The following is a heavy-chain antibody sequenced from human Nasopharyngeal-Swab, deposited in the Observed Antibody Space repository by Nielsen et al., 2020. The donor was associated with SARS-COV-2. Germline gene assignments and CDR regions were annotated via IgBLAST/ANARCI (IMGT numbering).Heavy chain of an antibody. CDR2: ISPGSDSM. CDR1: GFTLSDYN. V-gene: IGHV3-48*04. J-gene: IGHJ4*02. CDR3: TRDPYSTPPDY. D-gene: IGHD6-13*01. Sequence: GESLKISCAASGFTLSDYNMNWVRQVPGKGLEWLSYISPGSDSMSYADSVKGRFTISRDNAKNLLFLQMNNLRAEDTALYYCTRDPYSTPPDYWGQGTLVTVSS.